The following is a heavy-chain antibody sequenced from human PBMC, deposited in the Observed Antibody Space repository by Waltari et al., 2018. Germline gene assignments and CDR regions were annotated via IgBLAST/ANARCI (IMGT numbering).Heavy chain of an antibody. CDR3: ARDGISSTQSGYFDY. D-gene: IGHD6-13*01. J-gene: IGHJ4*02. CDR2: ISSLSKYT. CDR1: GFTLSSYG. Sequence: EVRLVESGGGLVKPGGSLRLSCAASGFTLSSYGMYWVRQAPGKGLEWVSSISSLSKYTYYADSVKGRFTISRDNAKNSLYLQMNSLRAEDTAVNFCARDGISSTQSGYFDYWGQGVLVTVSS. V-gene: IGHV3-21*01.